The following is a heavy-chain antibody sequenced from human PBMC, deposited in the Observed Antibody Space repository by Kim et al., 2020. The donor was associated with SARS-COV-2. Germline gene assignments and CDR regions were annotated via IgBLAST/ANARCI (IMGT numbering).Heavy chain of an antibody. CDR2: LYNSGNT. CDR1: GGSISSYQ. D-gene: IGHD2-8*01. J-gene: IGHJ4*02. CDR3: ARAPRNGHFDS. V-gene: IGHV4-59*01. Sequence: SETLSLTCTVSGGSISSYQRSWIRQPPGKGLEWIGYLYNSGNTNYNPSFKSRVTILVDTSKNQFSLTLTSVTAADTAVYYCARAPRNGHFDSWGQGVLVAVSS.